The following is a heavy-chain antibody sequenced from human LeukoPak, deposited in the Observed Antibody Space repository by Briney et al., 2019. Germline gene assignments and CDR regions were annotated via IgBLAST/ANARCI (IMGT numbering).Heavy chain of an antibody. D-gene: IGHD4-17*01. CDR1: GGSVSGYY. J-gene: IGHJ5*02. V-gene: IGHV4-34*01. CDR3: AKGCTVTTCAWFDP. CDR2: INHSGNT. Sequence: SETLSLTCAVSGGSVSGYYWSRIRQPPGKGLEWIGEINHSGNTNYNPSLKSRVAMSIDTSKNQFSLKLSSVTAADTAVYYCAKGCTVTTCAWFDPWGQGTLVTVSS.